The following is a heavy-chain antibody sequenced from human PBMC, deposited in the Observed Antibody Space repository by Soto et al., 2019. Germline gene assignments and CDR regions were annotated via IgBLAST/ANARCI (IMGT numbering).Heavy chain of an antibody. Sequence: GGSLRLSCAASGFTFSSYWMSWVRQAPGKGLEWVANIKQDGSEKYYVDSVKGRFTISRDKAKNSLYLQMNSLRAEDTAVYYCARAAATYGDYGPVNYYYYYYMDVWGKGTTVTVSS. CDR2: IKQDGSEK. CDR1: GFTFSSYW. CDR3: ARAAATYGDYGPVNYYYYYYMDV. D-gene: IGHD4-17*01. V-gene: IGHV3-7*01. J-gene: IGHJ6*03.